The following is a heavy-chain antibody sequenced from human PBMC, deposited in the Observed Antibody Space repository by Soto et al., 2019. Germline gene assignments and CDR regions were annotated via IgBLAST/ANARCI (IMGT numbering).Heavy chain of an antibody. J-gene: IGHJ5*02. CDR2: INHSGST. D-gene: IGHD5-12*01. CDR1: GGSFSGYY. Sequence: SETLSLTCAVYGGSFSGYYWSWIRQPPGKGLEWIGEINHSGSTNYNPSLKSRVTISVDTSKNQFSLKLSSVTAADTAVYYCARGNYGYSGSNWFDPWGQGTLVTVSS. V-gene: IGHV4-34*01. CDR3: ARGNYGYSGSNWFDP.